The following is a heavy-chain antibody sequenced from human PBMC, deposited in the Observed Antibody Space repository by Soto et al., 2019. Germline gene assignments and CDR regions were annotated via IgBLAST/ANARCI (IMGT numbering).Heavy chain of an antibody. CDR2: IYYSGST. D-gene: IGHD1-1*01. Sequence: PSETLSLTCTVSGVSISSYYWIWIRQPPGKGLEWIGYIYYSGSTNYNPSLKSRVTISVDTSKNQFSLKLSSVTAADTAVYYCARYNWGAMGAFDIWGQGTMVTVSS. J-gene: IGHJ3*02. CDR1: GVSISSYY. CDR3: ARYNWGAMGAFDI. V-gene: IGHV4-59*01.